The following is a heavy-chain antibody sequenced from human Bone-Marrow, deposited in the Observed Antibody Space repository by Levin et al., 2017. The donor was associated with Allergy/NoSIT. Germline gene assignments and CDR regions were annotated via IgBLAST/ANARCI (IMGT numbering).Heavy chain of an antibody. V-gene: IGHV3-33*01. CDR2: IWYDGSNK. J-gene: IGHJ6*02. Sequence: GGSLRLSCAASGFTFSSYGMHWVRQAPGKGLEWVAVIWYDGSNKYYADSVKGRFTISRDNSKNTLYLQMNSLRAEDTAVYYCARDGTPPDYDILTGYYSPHYYGMDVWGQGTTVTVSS. D-gene: IGHD3-9*01. CDR1: GFTFSSYG. CDR3: ARDGTPPDYDILTGYYSPHYYGMDV.